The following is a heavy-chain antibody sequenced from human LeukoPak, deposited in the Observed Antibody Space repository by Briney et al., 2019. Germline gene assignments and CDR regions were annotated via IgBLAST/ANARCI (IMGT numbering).Heavy chain of an antibody. CDR2: ISGSGGST. Sequence: GGSLRLSCAASGFTFSIYAMSWVRQAPGKGLEWVSAISGSGGSTYYADSVKGRFTISRDNSKNTLYLQMNSLRAEDTAVYYCAKRRVLRFLEWLTYFDYWGQGTLVTVSS. V-gene: IGHV3-23*01. CDR3: AKRRVLRFLEWLTYFDY. D-gene: IGHD3-3*01. J-gene: IGHJ4*02. CDR1: GFTFSIYA.